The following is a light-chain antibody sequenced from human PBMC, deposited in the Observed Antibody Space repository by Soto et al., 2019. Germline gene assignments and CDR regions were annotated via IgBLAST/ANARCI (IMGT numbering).Light chain of an antibody. CDR2: LNSDGSH. V-gene: IGLV4-69*01. CDR3: QTWGTGIVV. Sequence: QTVLTQSPSASASLGASVKLTCTLSSWHSSYAIAWHQQQPEKGPRFLMKLNSDGSHSKGDGIPDRLSGSSSGDERYLTISSLQSEDEADYYCQTWGTGIVVFGGGTKLTVL. J-gene: IGLJ2*01. CDR1: SWHSSYA.